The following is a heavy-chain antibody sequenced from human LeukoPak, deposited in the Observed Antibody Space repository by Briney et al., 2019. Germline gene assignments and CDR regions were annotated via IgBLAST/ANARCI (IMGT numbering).Heavy chain of an antibody. J-gene: IGHJ4*02. V-gene: IGHV3-53*01. CDR2: IYSGGST. CDR3: AKVKAVTTVRYYFDY. D-gene: IGHD4-17*01. CDR1: GFTVSSNY. Sequence: GGSLRLSCAASGFTVSSNYMSWVRQAPGKGLEWVSVIYSGGSTYYADSVKGRFTISRDNSKNTLYLQMNSLRAEDTAVYYCAKVKAVTTVRYYFDYWGQGTLVTVSS.